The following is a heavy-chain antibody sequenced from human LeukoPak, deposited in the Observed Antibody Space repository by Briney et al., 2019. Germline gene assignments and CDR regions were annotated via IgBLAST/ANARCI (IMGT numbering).Heavy chain of an antibody. V-gene: IGHV4-38-2*02. CDR3: ARDPGYSGTYKNAYYYYYYMDV. J-gene: IGHJ6*03. CDR2: IHLTGTA. CDR1: DYSISSNYY. D-gene: IGHD1-26*01. Sequence: SETLSLTCTVSDYSISSNYYYWGWIRQPPAKGLEWIGNIHLTGTADYNPSLKSRVTISIDTSKNQFSLKLTSVTAADTAVYYCARDPGYSGTYKNAYYYYYYMDVWGKGTTVTVS.